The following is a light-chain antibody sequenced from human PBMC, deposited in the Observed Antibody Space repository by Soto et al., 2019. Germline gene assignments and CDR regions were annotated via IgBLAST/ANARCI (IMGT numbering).Light chain of an antibody. J-gene: IGLJ1*01. CDR2: DVS. Sequence: QSVLTQPASVSGSPGQSLTISCTGTSRDIGFYNYVSWYQQYPGNAPKLIIFDVSNRPSGVSGRFSGSKSGNTASLTISGLLPEDGADYYCSSYTTRSTYVFGPGTKVNVL. V-gene: IGLV2-14*03. CDR1: SRDIGFYNY. CDR3: SSYTTRSTYV.